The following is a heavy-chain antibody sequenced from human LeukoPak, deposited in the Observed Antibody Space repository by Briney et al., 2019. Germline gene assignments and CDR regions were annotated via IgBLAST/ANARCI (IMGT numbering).Heavy chain of an antibody. J-gene: IGHJ4*02. D-gene: IGHD3-10*01. CDR3: ARVSGSGSYQLDY. CDR2: IRSSSSYI. V-gene: IGHV3-21*01. Sequence: PGGSLRLSCAASGFTFSSYSMNWVRQAPGKGLEWVSSIRSSSSYIYYADSVKRRFTISRDNAKNSLYLQMNSLRAEDTAVYYCARVSGSGSYQLDYWGQGTLVTVSS. CDR1: GFTFSSYS.